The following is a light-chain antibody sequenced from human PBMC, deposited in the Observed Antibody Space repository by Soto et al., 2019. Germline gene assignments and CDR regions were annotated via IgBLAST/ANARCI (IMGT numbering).Light chain of an antibody. V-gene: IGLV2-14*01. CDR1: SSDVGGYSH. CDR2: DVS. Sequence: QTVVTQPASVSGSPGQSIAISCIGTSSDVGGYSHVSWYQQHPGKAPKLMIYDVSSRPSGVSDRFSGSKSGNTASLTISGLQAEDEGDYYCSSYASGDTLIFGGGTKLTVL. CDR3: SSYASGDTLI. J-gene: IGLJ2*01.